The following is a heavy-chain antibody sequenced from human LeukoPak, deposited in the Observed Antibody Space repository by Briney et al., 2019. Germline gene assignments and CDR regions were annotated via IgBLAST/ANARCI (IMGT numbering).Heavy chain of an antibody. D-gene: IGHD3-22*01. J-gene: IGHJ4*02. CDR3: AKAMYYDYYFDY. CDR1: GFTFSSYG. CDR2: ISYDGSNK. Sequence: GGSLRLSCAASGFTFSSYGMHWVRQAPGKGLEWVAVISYDGSNKYYADSVKGRFTISRDNSKNTLYLQMNSLRAEDTAVYYCAKAMYYDYYFDYWGQGTLVTVSS. V-gene: IGHV3-30*18.